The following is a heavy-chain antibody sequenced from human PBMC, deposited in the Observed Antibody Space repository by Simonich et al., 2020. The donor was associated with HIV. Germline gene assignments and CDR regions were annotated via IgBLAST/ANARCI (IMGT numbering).Heavy chain of an antibody. J-gene: IGHJ4*02. CDR2: CRNKANSYTT. Sequence: EVQLVESGGGLVQPGGSLRLSCAASGFTFSDHYMDWVRQAPGKGLEWVGRCRNKANSYTTEYAASVKGRFTSSRDDSKNSLYLQMNSLKTEDTAVYYCARGASGSYPPFDYWGQGSLVTVSS. CDR3: ARGASGSYPPFDY. D-gene: IGHD1-26*01. CDR1: GFTFSDHY. V-gene: IGHV3-72*01.